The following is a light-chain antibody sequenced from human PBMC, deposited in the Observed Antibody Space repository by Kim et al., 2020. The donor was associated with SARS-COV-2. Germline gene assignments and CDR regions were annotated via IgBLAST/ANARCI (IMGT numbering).Light chain of an antibody. V-gene: IGLV2-14*03. CDR3: CSYTSSTTDWV. J-gene: IGLJ3*02. Sequence: QSLTLSCTGTSSDVGGYNYVSWYQHHPGKAPKLIIYDVAKRPSGVSTRFSGSKSGKTASLTISGLQAEDEAEYYCCSYTSSTTDWVFGGGTKVTVL. CDR2: DVA. CDR1: SSDVGGYNY.